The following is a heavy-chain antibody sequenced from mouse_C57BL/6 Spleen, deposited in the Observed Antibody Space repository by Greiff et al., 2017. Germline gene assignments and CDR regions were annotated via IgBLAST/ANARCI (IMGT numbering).Heavy chain of an antibody. CDR1: GFTFSSYG. V-gene: IGHV5-6*01. Sequence: DVQLVESGGDLVKPGGSLKLSCAASGFTFSSYGMSWVRQTPDKRLEWVATISSGGSYTYYPDSVKGRFTISRDNAKNTLYLQMSSLKSEDTAMYYCARQIPDYYGSSFWYFDVWGTGTTVTVSS. CDR2: ISSGGSYT. CDR3: ARQIPDYYGSSFWYFDV. J-gene: IGHJ1*03. D-gene: IGHD1-1*01.